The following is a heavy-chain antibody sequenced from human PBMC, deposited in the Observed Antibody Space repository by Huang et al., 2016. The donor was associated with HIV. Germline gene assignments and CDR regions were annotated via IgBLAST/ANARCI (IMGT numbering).Heavy chain of an antibody. CDR1: GGSITDSNYY. Sequence: QLQLQESGPGLVRPSETLSLICTVSGGSITDSNYYWGWIRQPPGKGLEWRGSIYYSGDTDYNPSLKSRVTMSVDTSKNRFSLDIRSVAVADTAIYYCARHFGSWSGYFDSWGQGTLVPVSS. J-gene: IGHJ4*02. CDR3: ARHFGSWSGYFDS. CDR2: IYYSGDT. D-gene: IGHD3-10*01. V-gene: IGHV4-39*01.